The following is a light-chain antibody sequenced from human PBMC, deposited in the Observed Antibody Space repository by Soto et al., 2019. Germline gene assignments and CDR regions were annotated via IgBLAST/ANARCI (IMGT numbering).Light chain of an antibody. CDR1: QSVSSNY. CDR3: QQYGGSPRVT. Sequence: EIVLTQSPGTLSLSPGERATLSCRASQSVSSNYLAWYQQKPGQAPRLLIYVASSRATGIPDRFSGSGSGTDFTLTISRLEPEDCAVYYCQQYGGSPRVTFGGGTKVEIK. CDR2: VAS. V-gene: IGKV3-20*01. J-gene: IGKJ4*01.